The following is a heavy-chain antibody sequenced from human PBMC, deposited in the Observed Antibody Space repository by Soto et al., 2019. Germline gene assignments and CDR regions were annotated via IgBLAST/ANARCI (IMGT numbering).Heavy chain of an antibody. CDR1: GYSFTSYW. V-gene: IGHV5-51*01. D-gene: IGHD6-19*01. CDR2: IYPGDSDT. Sequence: GESLKISCKGSGYSFTSYWIGWVRQMPGKGLEWMGIIYPGDSDTRYSPSFQGQVTISADKSISTAYLQWSSLKASDTAMYYCASLVRANAVAVYYFDYWGQGTLVTVSS. J-gene: IGHJ4*02. CDR3: ASLVRANAVAVYYFDY.